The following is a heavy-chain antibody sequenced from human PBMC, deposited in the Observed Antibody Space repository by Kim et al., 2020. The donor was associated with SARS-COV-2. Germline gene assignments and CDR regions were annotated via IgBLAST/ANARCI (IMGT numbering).Heavy chain of an antibody. CDR1: GGSFSGYY. D-gene: IGHD5-12*01. Sequence: SETLSLTCAVYGGSFSGYYWSWIRQPPGKGLEWIGEINHSGSTNYNPSLKSRVTISVDTSKNQFSLKLSSVTAADTAVYYCARATVEMATIRGWFDPWGQGTLVTVSS. CDR2: INHSGST. J-gene: IGHJ5*02. CDR3: ARATVEMATIRGWFDP. V-gene: IGHV4-34*01.